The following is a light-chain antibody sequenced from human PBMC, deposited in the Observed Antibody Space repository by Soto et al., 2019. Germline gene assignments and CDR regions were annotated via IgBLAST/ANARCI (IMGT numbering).Light chain of an antibody. CDR3: QQSNSWPRK. J-gene: IGKJ1*01. Sequence: EIVLAQSPGTLSLSPGERATLSCRASQSVTNSFLAWYQQKPGQAPRLLIYASSRRATGIPDMFTGSWSGTDFTLTSSILQSEDVAVYHCQQSNSWPRKFGQGTKVEIK. CDR1: QSVTNSF. V-gene: IGKV3-20*01. CDR2: ASS.